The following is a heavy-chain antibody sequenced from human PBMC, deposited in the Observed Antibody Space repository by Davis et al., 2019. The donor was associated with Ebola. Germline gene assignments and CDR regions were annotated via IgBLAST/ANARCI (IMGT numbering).Heavy chain of an antibody. J-gene: IGHJ4*02. V-gene: IGHV4-39*02. D-gene: IGHD6-13*01. CDR2: IFRTGAT. CDR3: ARSSSWYPFDY. CDR1: GGSIRSSSHY. Sequence: MPSETLSLTCTVSGGSIRSSSHYCGWIRQPPGKGLEWMGSIFRTGATSYNPSLKSRVTISVDTSKNHFSLKLSSVTAADTAVYYCARSSSWYPFDYWGQGTLVTVSS.